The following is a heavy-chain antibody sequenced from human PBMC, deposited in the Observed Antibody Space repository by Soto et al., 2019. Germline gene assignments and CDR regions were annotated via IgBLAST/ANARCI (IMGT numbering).Heavy chain of an antibody. CDR2: IHYSGTT. CDR3: ARDQYCSSTSCPPVNAFDI. CDR1: GGSVSSGTYY. Sequence: SETLSLTCVVSGGSVSSGTYYWSWIRQPPGKEPEWIGHIHYSGTTNYNPSLKSRVTISVDTSKNQFSLRVSSVTAADTAVYHCARDQYCSSTSCPPVNAFDIWGQGTMVTVSS. V-gene: IGHV4-61*01. D-gene: IGHD2-2*01. J-gene: IGHJ3*02.